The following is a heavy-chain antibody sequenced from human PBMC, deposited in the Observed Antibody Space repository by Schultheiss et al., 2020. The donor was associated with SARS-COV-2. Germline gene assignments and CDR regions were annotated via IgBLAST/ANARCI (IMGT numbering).Heavy chain of an antibody. CDR1: GGSISSGGYY. V-gene: IGHV4-31*03. Sequence: SETLSLTCTVSGGSISSGGYYWSWIRQHPGKGLEWIGYIYYSGSTYYNPSLKSRVTISVDTSKNQFSLKLSSVTAADTAVYYCARESRTPPPEYYYDSSGYDYAGSEIIDPFDYWGQGTLVTVSS. D-gene: IGHD3-22*01. CDR2: IYYSGST. CDR3: ARESRTPPPEYYYDSSGYDYAGSEIIDPFDY. J-gene: IGHJ4*02.